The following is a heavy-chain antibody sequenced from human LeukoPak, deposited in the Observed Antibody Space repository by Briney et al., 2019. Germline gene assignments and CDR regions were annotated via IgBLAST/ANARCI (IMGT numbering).Heavy chain of an antibody. CDR3: ARDDYGGNSHDAFDI. CDR2: INPSSGST. Sequence: ASVKVSCKASGYTFTSYYIHWVRQAPGQGLEWMGIINPSSGSTSYAQKFQGRVTMTRDTSTSTVYMELSSLGSEDTPVYYCARDDYGGNSHDAFDIWGHGTMVTVSS. J-gene: IGHJ3*02. V-gene: IGHV1-46*01. CDR1: GYTFTSYY. D-gene: IGHD4-23*01.